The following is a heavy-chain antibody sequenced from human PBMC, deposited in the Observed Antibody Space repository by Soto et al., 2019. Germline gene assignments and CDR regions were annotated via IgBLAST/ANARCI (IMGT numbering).Heavy chain of an antibody. CDR3: SIGSWSAETFDI. J-gene: IGHJ3*02. V-gene: IGHV1-69*02. CDR2: IIPMLAVT. Sequence: QVHVVRSGAEVKKPWSSVKVSCKAAGGTFSTYTLIWVRQAPGQGLEWMGRIIPMLAVTNSAQRFQGSVTLTADKSTSTAFMELTSLRSDDTAVYYCSIGSWSAETFDIWGQGTMVTVSS. CDR1: GGTFSTYT. D-gene: IGHD2-2*01.